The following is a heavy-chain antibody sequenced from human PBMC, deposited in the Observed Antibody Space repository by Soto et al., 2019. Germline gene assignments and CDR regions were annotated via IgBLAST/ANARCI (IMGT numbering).Heavy chain of an antibody. D-gene: IGHD3-9*01. V-gene: IGHV3-23*01. CDR1: GFTFSSYA. Sequence: GGSLRLSCAASGFTFSSYAMSWVRQAPGKGLEWVSAISGSGGSTYYADSVKGRFTISRDNSKNTLYLQMNSLRAEDTAVYYCAKEGASYDILTGYDAFDIWGQGTMVTVSS. CDR3: AKEGASYDILTGYDAFDI. CDR2: ISGSGGST. J-gene: IGHJ3*02.